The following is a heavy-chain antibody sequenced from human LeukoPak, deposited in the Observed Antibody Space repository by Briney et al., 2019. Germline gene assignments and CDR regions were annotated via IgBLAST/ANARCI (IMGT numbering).Heavy chain of an antibody. CDR3: ARHEGTYSGGWYYVDY. Sequence: PSETLSLTCTVSGGSISSGDYYWSWIRQPPGKGLEWIGSIYYSGSTYYNPSVKSRATISRDTSKNQFSLKLTSVTAADTAVYYCARHEGTYSGGWYYVDYWGQGTLVTVSS. J-gene: IGHJ4*02. CDR1: GGSISSGDYY. CDR2: IYYSGST. V-gene: IGHV4-39*01. D-gene: IGHD6-19*01.